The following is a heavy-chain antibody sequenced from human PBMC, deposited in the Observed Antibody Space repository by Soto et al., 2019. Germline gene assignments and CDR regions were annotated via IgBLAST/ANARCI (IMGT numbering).Heavy chain of an antibody. CDR1: GGTFSSYA. V-gene: IGHV1-69*06. Sequence: RASVKVSCKASGGTFSSYAISWVRQAPGQGLEWMGGVIPIFGTANYAQKFQGRVTITADKSTSTAYMELSSLRSEDTAVYYCARGRGYSYGHPPFDYWGQGTLVTVSS. D-gene: IGHD5-18*01. CDR3: ARGRGYSYGHPPFDY. J-gene: IGHJ4*02. CDR2: VIPIFGTA.